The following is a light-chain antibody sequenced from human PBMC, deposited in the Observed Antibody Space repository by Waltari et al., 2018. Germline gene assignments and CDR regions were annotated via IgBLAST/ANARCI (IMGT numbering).Light chain of an antibody. J-gene: IGKJ1*01. CDR3: QQYYSTPWT. CDR2: WAS. Sequence: DIVMTQSPDSLAGSRGERATIHCKSSQRVLYRSNNKNYLAWYQQKPDQPPKLLIYWASTRESGVPDRFSGSGSGTGFTLTISSLQAEDVAVYYCQQYYSTPWTFGQGTKVEIK. V-gene: IGKV4-1*01. CDR1: QRVLYRSNNKNY.